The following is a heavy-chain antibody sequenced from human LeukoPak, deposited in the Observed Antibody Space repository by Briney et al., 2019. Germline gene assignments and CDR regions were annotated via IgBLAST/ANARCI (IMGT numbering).Heavy chain of an antibody. CDR3: ARAYYGSTTYTSYHFDD. V-gene: IGHV3-11*01. D-gene: IGHD3-22*01. J-gene: IGHJ4*02. CDR1: GFTFSDYY. Sequence: KSGGSLRLSCAASGFTFSDYYMRWIRQAPGKGLEWVSYISSSGSITYYADPVKGRITISRHNAKNSLYLQMNSLTAEDMAVYYCARAYYGSTTYTSYHFDDWGQGTLVTVSS. CDR2: ISSSGSIT.